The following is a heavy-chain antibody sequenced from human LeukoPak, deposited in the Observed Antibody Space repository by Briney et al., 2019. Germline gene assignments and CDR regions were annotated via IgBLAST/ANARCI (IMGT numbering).Heavy chain of an antibody. D-gene: IGHD6-19*01. CDR3: ARSIAVAGTDFDY. CDR1: GGSIRSGSYY. J-gene: IGHJ4*02. V-gene: IGHV4-39*01. Sequence: PSETLSLTCTVSGGSIRSGSYYWGWIRQPPGKGLEWIGSISYSGSTYYNPSLKSRVTMSVDTSKNQFSLKLSSVTAADTAVYYCARSIAVAGTDFDYWGQGTLVTVSS. CDR2: ISYSGST.